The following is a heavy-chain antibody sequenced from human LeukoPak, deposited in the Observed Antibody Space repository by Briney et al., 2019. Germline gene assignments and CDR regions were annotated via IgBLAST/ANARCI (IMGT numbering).Heavy chain of an antibody. Sequence: SETLSLTCTVSGDSIYITNYYWDWIRQPPGKGLEWIGNIFYSGDTKYNPSLKNRVTISMEPSKNQFSLGLSSVTAADTAVYYCARSVKKYGLRNWFDPWGQGSLVIVSS. CDR2: IFYSGDT. CDR3: ARSVKKYGLRNWFDP. J-gene: IGHJ5*02. D-gene: IGHD3-10*01. CDR1: GDSIYITNYY. V-gene: IGHV4-39*01.